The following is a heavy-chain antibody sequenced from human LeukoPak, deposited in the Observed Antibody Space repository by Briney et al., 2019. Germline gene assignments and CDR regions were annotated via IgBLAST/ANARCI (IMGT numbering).Heavy chain of an antibody. J-gene: IGHJ4*02. CDR2: IYPGDSDT. CDR3: ARYPGYKFTPKYYFDY. Sequence: GESLKISCKGSGCSFTSYWIGWVRQMPGKGLEWMGIIYPGDSDTRYSPSFQGQVTISADKSISTAYLQWSSLKASDTAMYYCARYPGYKFTPKYYFDYWGQGTLVTVSS. CDR1: GCSFTSYW. D-gene: IGHD3-9*01. V-gene: IGHV5-51*01.